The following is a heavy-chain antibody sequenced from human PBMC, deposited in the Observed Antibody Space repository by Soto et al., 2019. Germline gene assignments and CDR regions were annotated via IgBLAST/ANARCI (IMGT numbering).Heavy chain of an antibody. CDR3: ARDYYGGNSRPHFDY. CDR1: GGTFSSYA. Sequence: GASVKVSCKASGGTFSSYAISWVRQAPGQGLEWMGGIIPIFGTANYAQKFQGRVTITADESTSTAYMELSSLRSEDTAVYYCARDYYGGNSRPHFDYRGQGTLVTVSS. V-gene: IGHV1-69*13. CDR2: IIPIFGTA. J-gene: IGHJ4*02. D-gene: IGHD4-17*01.